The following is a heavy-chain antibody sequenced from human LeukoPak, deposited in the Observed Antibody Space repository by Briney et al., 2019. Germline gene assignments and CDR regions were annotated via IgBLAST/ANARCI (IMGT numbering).Heavy chain of an antibody. Sequence: GGSLRLSCAASGFTFTIYGMNWLRQAPGKGVEWVSYLSGRSDSIYYAESVKGRFTISRDNARNSLYLQMNSLRDEDTAVYYCARDFRYRDSSGYYSFDYWGQGTLVTVSS. D-gene: IGHD3-22*01. CDR1: GFTFTIYG. J-gene: IGHJ4*02. V-gene: IGHV3-48*02. CDR2: LSGRSDSI. CDR3: ARDFRYRDSSGYYSFDY.